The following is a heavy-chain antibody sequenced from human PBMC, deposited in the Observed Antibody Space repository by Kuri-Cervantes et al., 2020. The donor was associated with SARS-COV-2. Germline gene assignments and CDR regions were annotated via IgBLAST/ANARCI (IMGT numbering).Heavy chain of an antibody. Sequence: LRLSCTVSGGPISSGSYYWSWIRQPAGKGLEWIGRIYTSGSTNYNPSLKSRVTISVDTSKNQFSLKLSSVTAADTAVYYCARGGRTRNSYYFDYWGQGTLVTVSS. J-gene: IGHJ4*02. V-gene: IGHV4-61*02. CDR1: GGPISSGSYY. CDR2: IYTSGST. D-gene: IGHD3-10*01. CDR3: ARGGRTRNSYYFDY.